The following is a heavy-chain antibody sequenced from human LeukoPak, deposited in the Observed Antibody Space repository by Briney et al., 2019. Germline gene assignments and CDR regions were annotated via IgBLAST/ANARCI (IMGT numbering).Heavy chain of an antibody. J-gene: IGHJ4*02. CDR2: IIPILGIA. Sequence: SVKVSCKASGGTFSSYAISWVRQAPGQGLEWMGRIIPILGIANYAQKFQDRVTITADKSTSTAYMELSSLRSEDTAVYYCARDHQVGPVPTTTYYFDYWGQGTLVTVSS. CDR3: ARDHQVGPVPTTTYYFDY. D-gene: IGHD1-1*01. V-gene: IGHV1-69*04. CDR1: GGTFSSYA.